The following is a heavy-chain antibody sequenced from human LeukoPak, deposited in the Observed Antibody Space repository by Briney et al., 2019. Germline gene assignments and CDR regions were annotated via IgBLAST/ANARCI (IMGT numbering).Heavy chain of an antibody. CDR3: AKMGLKQWPYNYFDY. CDR1: GFTVSSNY. V-gene: IGHV3-23*01. CDR2: ISGSGGST. D-gene: IGHD6-19*01. J-gene: IGHJ4*02. Sequence: GGSLRLSCAAPGFTVSSNYMSWVRQAPGKGLEWVSAISGSGGSTYYADSVKGRFTISRDNSKNALYLQMNSLRAEDTAVYYCAKMGLKQWPYNYFDYWGQGTLVTVSS.